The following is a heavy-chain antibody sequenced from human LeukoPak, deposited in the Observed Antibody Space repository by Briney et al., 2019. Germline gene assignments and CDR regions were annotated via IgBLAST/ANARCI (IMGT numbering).Heavy chain of an antibody. J-gene: IGHJ3*02. Sequence: ASVKVSCKASGYTFINYGFSWVRQAPGQGLEWMGGIIPIFGTANYAQKFQGRVTITADKSTSTAYMELSSLRSEDTAVYYCASWQMTTVTTLAFDIWGQGTMVTVSS. CDR1: GYTFINYG. D-gene: IGHD4-17*01. V-gene: IGHV1-69*06. CDR3: ASWQMTTVTTLAFDI. CDR2: IIPIFGTA.